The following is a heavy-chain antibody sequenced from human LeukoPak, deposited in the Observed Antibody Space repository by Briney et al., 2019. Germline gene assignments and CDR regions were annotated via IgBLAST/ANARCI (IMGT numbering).Heavy chain of an antibody. CDR1: GFTFSTYW. CDR3: ARVRCSSNSCFPDY. J-gene: IGHJ4*02. D-gene: IGHD2-2*01. CDR2: IKQDGSDK. V-gene: IGHV3-7*01. Sequence: GGSLRLSCAASGFTFSTYWMSWVRQAPGKGLEWVANIKQDGSDKYYVDSVKGRFTISRDNAKNSLFLQMNSLKAEDTAVYYCARVRCSSNSCFPDYWGQGTLVTVSS.